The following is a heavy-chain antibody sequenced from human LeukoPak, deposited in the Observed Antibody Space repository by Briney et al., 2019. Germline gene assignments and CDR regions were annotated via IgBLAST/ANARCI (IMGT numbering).Heavy chain of an antibody. CDR3: ARDYLDTAMVDY. J-gene: IGHJ4*02. CDR1: GYTFTSYY. D-gene: IGHD5-18*01. Sequence: ASVKVSCKASGYTFTSYYMHWVRQAPGQELEWMGIINPSGGSTSYAQKFQGRVTMTRDTSTSTVYMELSSLRSEDTAVYYCARDYLDTAMVDYWGQGTLVTVSS. CDR2: INPSGGST. V-gene: IGHV1-46*01.